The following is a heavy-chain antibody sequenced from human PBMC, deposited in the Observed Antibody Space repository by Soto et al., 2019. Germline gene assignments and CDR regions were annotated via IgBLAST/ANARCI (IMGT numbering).Heavy chain of an antibody. D-gene: IGHD2-2*01. CDR3: ARRVPAAPNWFDP. J-gene: IGHJ5*02. Sequence: SETLSLTCAVSGGSISSGTWWSWVRQPPGRGLEWIGEIYHSGSPNYNPSLKSRVTMSVDKSKNLFSLRLSSVTAADSALYYCARRVPAAPNWFDPWGQGTLVTAPQ. CDR2: IYHSGSP. CDR1: GGSISSGTW. V-gene: IGHV4-4*02.